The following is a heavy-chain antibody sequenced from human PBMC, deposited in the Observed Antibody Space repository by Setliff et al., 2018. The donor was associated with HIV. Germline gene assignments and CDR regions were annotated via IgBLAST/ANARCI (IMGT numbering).Heavy chain of an antibody. V-gene: IGHV3-48*03. Sequence: HPGGSLRLSCAASGFTFSSYEMNWVRQAPGKGLEWVSYISSSGSTIYYADSVKGRFTISRDNSKNTMYLQMNSVRAEDTAVYYCARDYIYDSGSYLVHEGAVDIWGQGTMVTVSS. CDR1: GFTFSSYE. J-gene: IGHJ3*02. CDR3: ARDYIYDSGSYLVHEGAVDI. D-gene: IGHD3-22*01. CDR2: ISSSGSTI.